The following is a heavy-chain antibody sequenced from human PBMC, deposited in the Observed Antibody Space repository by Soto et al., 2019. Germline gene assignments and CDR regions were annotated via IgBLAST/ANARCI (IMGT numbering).Heavy chain of an antibody. V-gene: IGHV4-30-2*01. CDR1: GGSISSGGYS. CDR2: IYHSGST. Sequence: SLELTCAVSGGSISSGGYSWSWIRQPPGKGLEWIGYIYHSGSTYYNPSLKSRVTISVDRSKNQFSLKLSSVTAADTAVYYCDRAKAAAYGLFDYWGQGTLVTVSS. D-gene: IGHD2-2*01. CDR3: DRAKAAAYGLFDY. J-gene: IGHJ4*02.